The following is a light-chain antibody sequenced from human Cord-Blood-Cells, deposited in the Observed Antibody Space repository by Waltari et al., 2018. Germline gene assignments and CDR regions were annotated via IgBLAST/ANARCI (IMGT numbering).Light chain of an antibody. V-gene: IGLV1-40*01. CDR1: SSNIGAGYD. CDR2: GNS. CDR3: QSYDSSLSANYV. J-gene: IGLJ1*01. Sequence: QPVLTQPPSVSGAPGQRVTISCTGSSSNIGAGYDVPWYQQLPGTAPKLLIYGNSNRPSGVPDRFSGSKSGTSASLAITGLQAEDEADYYCQSYDSSLSANYVFGTGTKVTVL.